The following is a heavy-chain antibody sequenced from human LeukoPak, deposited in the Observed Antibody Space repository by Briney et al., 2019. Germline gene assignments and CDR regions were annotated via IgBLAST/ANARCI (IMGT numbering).Heavy chain of an antibody. CDR2: IDNDGSDT. J-gene: IGHJ5*02. V-gene: IGHV3-74*01. CDR3: VRDRPHNWFDP. D-gene: IGHD6-6*01. Sequence: GGSLRLSCAASGFTFTSHWMHWVRQAPGKGLVWVSRIDNDGSDTTYADSVRGRFTISRDNAKNTLYLQMDSLRAEDTAVHYCVRDRPHNWFDPWGQGTLVTVSS. CDR1: GFTFTSHW.